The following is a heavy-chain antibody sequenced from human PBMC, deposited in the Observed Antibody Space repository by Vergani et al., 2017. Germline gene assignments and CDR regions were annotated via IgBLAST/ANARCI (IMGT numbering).Heavy chain of an antibody. D-gene: IGHD2-2*01. CDR1: GFIFSDHY. V-gene: IGHV3-72*01. J-gene: IGHJ6*02. Sequence: EVQVVESGGGLVQPGGSLRLSCAASGFIFSDHYMDWVRQAPGKGLEWVGRIRNKANDYTTQYAASVKGRFTISRDDSKSYLYLQMNSLRAEDTAVYYCARDSPLVVPAAIFYYYYGMDVWGQGTTVTVSS. CDR3: ARDSPLVVPAAIFYYYYGMDV. CDR2: IRNKANDYTT.